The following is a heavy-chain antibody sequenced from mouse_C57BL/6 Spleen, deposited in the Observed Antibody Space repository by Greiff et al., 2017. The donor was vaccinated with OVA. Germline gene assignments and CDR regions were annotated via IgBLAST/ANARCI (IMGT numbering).Heavy chain of an antibody. CDR1: GFTFTDYY. D-gene: IGHD1-1*01. CDR3: ARYYYGGGFAY. V-gene: IGHV7-3*01. Sequence: EVPGVESGGGLVQPGGSLSLSCAASGFTFTDYYMSWVRQPPGKALEWLGFIRNKATGYTTEYSASVKGRFTISRDNSQSILYLQMNALRAEDSATYYCARYYYGGGFAYWGQGTLVTVSA. CDR2: IRNKATGYTT. J-gene: IGHJ3*01.